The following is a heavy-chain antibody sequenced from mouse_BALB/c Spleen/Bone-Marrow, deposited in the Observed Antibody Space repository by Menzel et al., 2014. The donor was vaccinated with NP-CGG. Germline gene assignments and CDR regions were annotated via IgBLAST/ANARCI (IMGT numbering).Heavy chain of an antibody. Sequence: LEESGAELVRPGTSVKVSCKASGYAFTNYLIEWVKQRPGQGLEWIGVINPGSGGANYNEKFKGKATLTADKSSSTAYMQLSSLTSEDSAVYFCAREWTARAVYYWGQGTTLTVSS. J-gene: IGHJ2*01. CDR1: GYAFTNYL. CDR3: AREWTARAVYY. CDR2: INPGSGGA. V-gene: IGHV1-54*01. D-gene: IGHD3-2*01.